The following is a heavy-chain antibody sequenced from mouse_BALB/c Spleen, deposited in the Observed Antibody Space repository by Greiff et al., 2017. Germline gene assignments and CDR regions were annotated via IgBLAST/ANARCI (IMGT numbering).Heavy chain of an antibody. CDR3: ARDQNYGSSSFAY. J-gene: IGHJ3*01. Sequence: DVMLVESGGGLVKPGGSLKLSCAASGFTFSDYYMYWVRQTPEKRLEWVATISDGGSYTYYPDSVKGRFTISRDNAKNNLYLQMSSLKSEDTAMYYCARDQNYGSSSFAYWGQGTLVTVSA. D-gene: IGHD1-1*01. CDR2: ISDGGSYT. CDR1: GFTFSDYY. V-gene: IGHV5-4*02.